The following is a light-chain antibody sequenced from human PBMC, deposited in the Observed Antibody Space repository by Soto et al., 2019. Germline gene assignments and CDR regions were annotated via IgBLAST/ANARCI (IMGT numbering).Light chain of an antibody. CDR2: GAS. V-gene: IGKV3-15*01. J-gene: IGKJ2*01. CDR3: QQYNNWPPYT. Sequence: EIVMTQSPATLSVSPGERATLPCRASQSLGSNLAWYQQKPGQAPRLLIYGASSRATGIPARFSGSGSGTDFTLTISSLQSEDFAVYYCQQYNNWPPYTFGQGTKV. CDR1: QSLGSN.